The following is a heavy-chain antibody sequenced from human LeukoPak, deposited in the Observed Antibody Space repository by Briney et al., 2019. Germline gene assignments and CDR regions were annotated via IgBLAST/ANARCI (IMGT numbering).Heavy chain of an antibody. V-gene: IGHV3-74*01. J-gene: IGHJ6*03. Sequence: GGSLRLSCAASGFTFSSYWMHWVRQAPGKGLVWVSRINSDGSSTSYADSVKGRFTISRDNAKNTLYLQMNSLRAEDTAVYYCATDPPYGGYYFQYYMDVWGKGTTVTVSS. D-gene: IGHD4/OR15-4a*01. CDR3: ATDPPYGGYYFQYYMDV. CDR2: INSDGSST. CDR1: GFTFSSYW.